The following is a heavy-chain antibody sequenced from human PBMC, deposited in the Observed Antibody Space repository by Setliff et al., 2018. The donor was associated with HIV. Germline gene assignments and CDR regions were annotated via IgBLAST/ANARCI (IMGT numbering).Heavy chain of an antibody. CDR1: GGSFSGYY. CDR3: ARALRRVTGSEWFDP. Sequence: SETLSLTCAVYGGSFSGYYWSWIRQPPGKGLEWIGEINHSGSTNYNPSLKSRVTISVDTSKNQFSLKLSSVTAADTAVYYCARALRRVTGSEWFDPWGQGTLVTVSS. J-gene: IGHJ5*02. D-gene: IGHD2-21*02. V-gene: IGHV4-34*01. CDR2: INHSGST.